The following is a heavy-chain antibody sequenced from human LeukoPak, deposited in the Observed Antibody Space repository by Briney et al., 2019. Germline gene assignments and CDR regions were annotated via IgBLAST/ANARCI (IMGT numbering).Heavy chain of an antibody. J-gene: IGHJ6*02. CDR1: GGSISSGGYY. CDR2: IYYSGST. CDR3: ASSGGRDHYYYYGMDV. Sequence: SQTLSLTCTVSGGSISSGGYYRSWIRQHPGKGLEWIGYIYYSGSTYYNPSLKSRVTISVDTSKNQFSLKLSSVTAADTAVYYCASSGGRDHYYYYGMDVWGQGTTVTVSS. D-gene: IGHD1-26*01. V-gene: IGHV4-31*03.